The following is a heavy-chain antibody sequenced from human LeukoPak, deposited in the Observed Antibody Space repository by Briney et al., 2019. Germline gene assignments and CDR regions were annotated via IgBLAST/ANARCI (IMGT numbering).Heavy chain of an antibody. V-gene: IGHV3-23*01. Sequence: GESLRLSCAASGFTFSSFTMNWVRQAPGKGLEWVSSISASGGSTYYADSVKGRFTISRDNSKNTLYLQMNSLRAEDTAVYYCARRPAAKYYYYGMDVWGQGTTVTVSS. J-gene: IGHJ6*02. CDR1: GFTFSSFT. CDR3: ARRPAAKYYYYGMDV. CDR2: ISASGGST. D-gene: IGHD2-2*01.